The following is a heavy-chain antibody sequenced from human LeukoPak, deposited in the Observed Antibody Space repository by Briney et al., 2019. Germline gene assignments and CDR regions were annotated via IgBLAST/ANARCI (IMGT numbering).Heavy chain of an antibody. Sequence: GRSLRLSCAASGFTFSSYAMHWVRQAPGKGLEWVAVISYDGSNKYYADSVKGRFTISRDNSKNTLYLQMNSLRAEDTAVYYCARETTMVRGVPPYYYYMDVWGKGTTVTVSS. CDR2: ISYDGSNK. V-gene: IGHV3-30*04. J-gene: IGHJ6*03. D-gene: IGHD3-10*01. CDR1: GFTFSSYA. CDR3: ARETTMVRGVPPYYYYMDV.